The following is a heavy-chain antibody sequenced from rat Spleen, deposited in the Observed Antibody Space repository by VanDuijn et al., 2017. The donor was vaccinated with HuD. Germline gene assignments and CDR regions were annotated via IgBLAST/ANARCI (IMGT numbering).Heavy chain of an antibody. J-gene: IGHJ2*01. CDR1: GFTFSDYY. Sequence: EVQLVESGGGLVQPGRSLKFSCAASGFTFSDYYMAWVRQAPTKGLEWVASISTGGGNTYYRDSVKGRFTISRDNAENTVYLQMDSLRSEDTATYYCAVAGYGYWGQGVMVTVSS. D-gene: IGHD1-7*01. CDR2: ISTGGGNT. CDR3: AVAGYGY. V-gene: IGHV5S23*01.